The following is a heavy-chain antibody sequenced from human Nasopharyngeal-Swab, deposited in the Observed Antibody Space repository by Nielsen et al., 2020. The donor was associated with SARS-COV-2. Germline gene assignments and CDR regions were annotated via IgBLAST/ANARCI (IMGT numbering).Heavy chain of an antibody. J-gene: IGHJ6*02. D-gene: IGHD3-3*01. V-gene: IGHV3-30*18. CDR3: AKEGPGMFGVVGLDV. Sequence: GESLKISCTASGFIFSNCGMHWVRQAPGKGLEWVAVISYDGINKYNADSVKGRFTISRDNSKDTLYLQMDSLRPEDTAVYTCAKEGPGMFGVVGLDVWGQGTTVTVSS. CDR1: GFIFSNCG. CDR2: ISYDGINK.